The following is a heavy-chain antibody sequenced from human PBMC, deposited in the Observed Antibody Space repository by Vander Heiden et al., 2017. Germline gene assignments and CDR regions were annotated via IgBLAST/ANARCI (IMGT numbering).Heavy chain of an antibody. CDR1: GGSVSSGSYS. V-gene: IGHV4-61*01. CDR2: MYYSGST. J-gene: IGHJ6*02. D-gene: IGHD1-1*01. Sequence: QVQLQESGPGLVKPSETLSLTCTVSGGSVSSGSYSWNWIRQPPGKGLEWIGFMYYSGSTYYNPSLKSRVTISVDTSKNQFSLKLNSVTAADTAVYYCAKASLASMPLYYYYGMDVWGQGTTVTVSS. CDR3: AKASLASMPLYYYYGMDV.